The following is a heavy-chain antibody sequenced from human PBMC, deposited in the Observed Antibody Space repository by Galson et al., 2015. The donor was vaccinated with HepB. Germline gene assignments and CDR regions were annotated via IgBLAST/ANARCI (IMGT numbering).Heavy chain of an antibody. J-gene: IGHJ3*02. D-gene: IGHD5-18*01. Sequence: FLRLSCAVSGLIFSSYAMHWVRHAPGKGLEWVAVISYDGSNKYYEDCVKGRFTISRDNSNNTLYRQTNSLRTEDKAMYYCARDPRRGFSYGWGAFDIWGHGTMVTVSS. CDR2: ISYDGSNK. CDR1: GLIFSSYA. V-gene: IGHV3-30*04. CDR3: ARDPRRGFSYGWGAFDI.